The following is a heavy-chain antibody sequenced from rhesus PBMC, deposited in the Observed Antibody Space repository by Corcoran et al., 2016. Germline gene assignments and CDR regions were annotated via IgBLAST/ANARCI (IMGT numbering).Heavy chain of an antibody. CDR2: VSGSSGSA. V-gene: IGHV4-173*01. Sequence: QLQLQESGPGMVKPSEPLSLTCAVSGGPLSSNYWSWIHQPPGKGLAWIGRVSGSSGSADYNPSLKSRVTISTDTSKSQFSLKMISVTAADPALFYCARAPLRSLNRFDVWGPGVLVTVSS. CDR1: GGPLSSNY. D-gene: IGHD4-23*01. CDR3: ARAPLRSLNRFDV. J-gene: IGHJ5-1*01.